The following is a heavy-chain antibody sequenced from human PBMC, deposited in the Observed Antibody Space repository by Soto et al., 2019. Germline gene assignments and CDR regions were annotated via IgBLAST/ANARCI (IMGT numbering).Heavy chain of an antibody. CDR1: GDSIRSSSY. J-gene: IGHJ6*02. D-gene: IGHD6-13*01. V-gene: IGHV4-39*01. Sequence: SETLSLTCTVSGDSIRSSSYWGWIRQPPGKGLEWIGSIYSTGNTYYNPSLNSQVTISVDTSKNQFSLNVISVTAADTAVYYCRRSSRYNPDAWGQGTTGTVSS. CDR2: IYSTGNT. CDR3: RRSSRYNPDA.